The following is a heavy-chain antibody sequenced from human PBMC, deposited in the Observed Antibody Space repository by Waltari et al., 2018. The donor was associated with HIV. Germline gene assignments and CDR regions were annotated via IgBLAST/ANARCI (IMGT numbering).Heavy chain of an antibody. J-gene: IGHJ6*02. CDR3: AKDQTVTTSGLYYYYGMDV. Sequence: EVQLLESGGGLVQPGGSLRLSCAASGFTFSSYAMSWVRQAPGKGLEWVSAISGSGGSTYYADSVKGRFTISRDNSKNTLYLQMNSLRAEDTAVYYCAKDQTVTTSGLYYYYGMDVWGQGTTVTVSS. D-gene: IGHD4-17*01. V-gene: IGHV3-23*01. CDR2: ISGSGGST. CDR1: GFTFSSYA.